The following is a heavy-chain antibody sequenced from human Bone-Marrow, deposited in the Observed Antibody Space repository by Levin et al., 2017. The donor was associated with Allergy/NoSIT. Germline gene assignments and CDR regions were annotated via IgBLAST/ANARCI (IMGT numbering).Heavy chain of an antibody. CDR1: GGSTSSGAYY. J-gene: IGHJ4*02. CDR2: VYYSGGT. D-gene: IGHD5-24*01. CDR3: ARGPRSITYFDY. V-gene: IGHV4-31*03. Sequence: SQTLSLTCTVSGGSTSSGAYYWNWIRQHPGKGPEWIGYVYYSGGTYYNPSLKSRVTISVDTSKNQFSLKLSSVTAADTAVYYCARGPRSITYFDYWGQGTLVTVSS.